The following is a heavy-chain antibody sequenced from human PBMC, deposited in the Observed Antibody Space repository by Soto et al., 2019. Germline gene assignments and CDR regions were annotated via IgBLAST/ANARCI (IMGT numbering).Heavy chain of an antibody. D-gene: IGHD3-16*01. J-gene: IGHJ4*02. CDR2: ITKTGTTI. CDR3: ARPNWNSRGGVYNL. Sequence: QARLVASGGGLVEPGGSLRLSCTASGFTFGDFYMRWFRQAPGRGLEWISYITKTGTTIYHADPVKGRFSVSRDNARSSLYLQMNSLRAEDTAVYYCARPNWNSRGGVYNLWGQGTLVTVSS. V-gene: IGHV3-11*01. CDR1: GFTFGDFY.